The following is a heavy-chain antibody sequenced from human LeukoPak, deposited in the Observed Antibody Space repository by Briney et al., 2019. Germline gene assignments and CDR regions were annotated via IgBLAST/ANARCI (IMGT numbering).Heavy chain of an antibody. D-gene: IGHD3-10*01. CDR2: INHSGST. V-gene: IGHV4-34*01. Sequence: PSETLSLTCAVYGGSFSGYYWSWIRQPPGKGLEWIGEINHSGSTNYNPSLKSRVTISVDTSKNQFSLKLSSVTAADTAVYYCARGLVTMVRGVIGGDYYYYGMDVWGQGTTVTVSS. CDR1: GGSFSGYY. CDR3: ARGLVTMVRGVIGGDYYYYGMDV. J-gene: IGHJ6*02.